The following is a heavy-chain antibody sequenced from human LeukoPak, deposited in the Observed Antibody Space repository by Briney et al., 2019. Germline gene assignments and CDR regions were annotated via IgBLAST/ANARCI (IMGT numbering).Heavy chain of an antibody. CDR1: GYTFTSYD. CDR2: MNANSGNT. CDR3: ARGPQVLWFGETVDY. V-gene: IGHV1-8*01. J-gene: IGHJ4*02. Sequence: ASVKVSCKASGYTFTSYDINWVRQAPGQGLEWMGWMNANSGNTGYAQKFQGRVTMTRNTSISTAYMELSSLRSEDTAVYYCARGPQVLWFGETVDYWGQGTLVTVSS. D-gene: IGHD3-10*01.